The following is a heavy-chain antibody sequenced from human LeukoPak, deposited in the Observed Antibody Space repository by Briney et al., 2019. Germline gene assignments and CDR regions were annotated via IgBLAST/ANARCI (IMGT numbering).Heavy chain of an antibody. D-gene: IGHD1-26*01. J-gene: IGHJ4*02. CDR2: ISYDGSNK. CDR3: ARGVGSGSRLRAEDY. CDR1: GFTFSSYG. Sequence: PGRSLRLSCAASGFTFSSYGMHWVRQAPGKGLEWVAVISYDGSNKYYADSVKGRFTISRDNSKNTLYLQMNSLRAEDTAVYYCARGVGSGSRLRAEDYWGQGTLVTVSS. V-gene: IGHV3-30*03.